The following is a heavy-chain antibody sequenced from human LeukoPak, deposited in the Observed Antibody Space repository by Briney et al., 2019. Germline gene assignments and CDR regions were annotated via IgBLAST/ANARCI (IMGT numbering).Heavy chain of an antibody. CDR1: GGSFSDYY. CDR3: ARGVTFDNGDRDYFDY. J-gene: IGHJ4*02. V-gene: IGHV4-34*01. Sequence: SETLSLTCAVYGGSFSDYYWSWIRQPPGKGLEWIGEINHSGNTNYNPSLKSRVTISVDTSKNQFSLKVSSVTAADTAVYLCARGVTFDNGDRDYFDYWGQGTLVTVSS. CDR2: INHSGNT. D-gene: IGHD4-17*01.